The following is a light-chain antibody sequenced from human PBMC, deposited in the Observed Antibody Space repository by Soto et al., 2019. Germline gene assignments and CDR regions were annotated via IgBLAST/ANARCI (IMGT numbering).Light chain of an antibody. CDR1: QSVSSN. CDR2: GAS. CDR3: QQYNNWPPIT. J-gene: IGKJ5*01. Sequence: IVMTPSPATLSVSPGETATLSCTASQSVSSNLAWYQQKPGQAPRLLMYGASTRATGIPARFSGSGSGTEFTLTISSLQSEDFAVYYCQQYNNWPPITFGQGTRLEIK. V-gene: IGKV3-15*01.